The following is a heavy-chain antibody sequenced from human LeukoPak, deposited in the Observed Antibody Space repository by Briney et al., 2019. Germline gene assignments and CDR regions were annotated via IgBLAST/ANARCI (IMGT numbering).Heavy chain of an antibody. CDR3: ARGPLYYYYYGMDV. CDR1: GFTVSSNY. V-gene: IGHV3-53*01. CDR2: IYSGGST. J-gene: IGHJ6*02. Sequence: PGGSLRLSCAASGFTVSSNYMSWVRQAPGKGLEWVSVIYSGGSTYYADSVKGRFTIPRDNSKNTLYLQMNSLRAEDTAVYYCARGPLYYYYYGMDVWGQGTTVTVSS.